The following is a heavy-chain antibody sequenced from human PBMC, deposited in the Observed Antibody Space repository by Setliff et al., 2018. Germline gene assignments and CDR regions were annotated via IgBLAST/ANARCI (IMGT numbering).Heavy chain of an antibody. CDR1: GFSLSTSGVG. CDR3: ARCITIFGVVIPNAFDY. Sequence: SGPTLVNPTQTLTLTCTFSGFSLSTSGVGVGWIRQSPGKALEWLALIYWDDDKRYSPSLKSRLTITKDTSKNQVVLTMTNMDPVDTATYYCARCITIFGVVIPNAFDYWGQGTLVTVSS. J-gene: IGHJ4*02. V-gene: IGHV2-5*02. CDR2: IYWDDDK. D-gene: IGHD3-3*01.